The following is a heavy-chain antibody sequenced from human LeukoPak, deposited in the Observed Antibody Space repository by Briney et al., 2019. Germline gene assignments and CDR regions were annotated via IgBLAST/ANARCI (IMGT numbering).Heavy chain of an antibody. D-gene: IGHD4-17*01. CDR1: GGTFSSYT. CDR3: ARDRLDYGDYVEVDY. Sequence: SVKVSCKASGGTFSSYTISWVRQAPGQGLEWMGRIIPILGIANYAQKFHGRVTVTADKSTSTAYMELSSLRSEDTAVYYCARDRLDYGDYVEVDYWGQGTLVTVSS. J-gene: IGHJ4*02. V-gene: IGHV1-69*04. CDR2: IIPILGIA.